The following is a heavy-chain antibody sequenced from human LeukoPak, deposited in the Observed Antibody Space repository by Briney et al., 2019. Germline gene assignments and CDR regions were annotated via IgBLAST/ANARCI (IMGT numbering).Heavy chain of an antibody. CDR3: ASGTMVRGVWADY. CDR2: ISSGGSAI. J-gene: IGHJ4*02. Sequence: GGSLRLSCAASGFSFSDFYMSWIRQAPGKGLEWVSYISSGGSAIYYADSVKGRFTISRDNTKRSLYLQMNSLRAEDTAVYYRASGTMVRGVWADYWGQGTLVTVSS. D-gene: IGHD3-10*01. V-gene: IGHV3-11*01. CDR1: GFSFSDFY.